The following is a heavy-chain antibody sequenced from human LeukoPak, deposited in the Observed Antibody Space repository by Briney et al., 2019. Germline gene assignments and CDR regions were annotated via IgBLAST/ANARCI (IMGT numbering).Heavy chain of an antibody. CDR1: GFTFSSYA. CDR2: ISGSGDRT. D-gene: IGHD2-15*01. J-gene: IGHJ5*02. Sequence: PGGSLRLSCAASGFTFSSYAMSWVRQAPGKGLEWVSAISGSGDRTYYADSVKGRFTISRDNSKNTQYLQMNSLRAEDTAVYYCAKERGVGSENGYCGGGSCYSDWFDPWGQGTLVTVSS. CDR3: AKERGVGSENGYCGGGSCYSDWFDP. V-gene: IGHV3-23*01.